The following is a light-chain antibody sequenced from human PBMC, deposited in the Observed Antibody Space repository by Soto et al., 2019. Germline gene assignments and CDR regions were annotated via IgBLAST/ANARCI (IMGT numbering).Light chain of an antibody. CDR1: SSDVGSYNY. CDR3: SSYTSSSTPFV. J-gene: IGLJ1*01. CDR2: NVS. Sequence: QSALTQPASVSGSPGQSITISCTGTSSDVGSYNYVSWYQHHPGKAPTLMIYNVSNRPSGVSNRFSGSKSGNTASLTISGLQAEDEADYFCSSYTSSSTPFVFGTGTKVTVL. V-gene: IGLV2-14*03.